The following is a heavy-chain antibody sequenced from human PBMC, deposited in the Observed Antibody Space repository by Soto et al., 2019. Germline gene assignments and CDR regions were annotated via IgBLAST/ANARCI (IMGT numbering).Heavy chain of an antibody. J-gene: IGHJ4*02. D-gene: IGHD2-8*01. CDR1: GYTFTDYY. CDR2: INPSGGST. CDR3: ARPPFPGCINAVCYPFDY. Sequence: QVQLVQSGAEVKKPGASVKVSCKASGYTFTDYYIHWVRQAPGQGLEWKGMINPSGGSTDYTQKCLGRATMTRDTSTDTVYMELSSLRSEDKAVDYCARPPFPGCINAVCYPFDYWGQGTLVTVSS. V-gene: IGHV1-46*01.